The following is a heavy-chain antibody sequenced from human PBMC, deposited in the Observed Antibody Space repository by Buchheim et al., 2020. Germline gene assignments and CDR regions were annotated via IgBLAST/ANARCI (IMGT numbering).Heavy chain of an antibody. CDR1: GFTFSSDW. J-gene: IGHJ6*02. CDR3: TRSANFFRGMDV. Sequence: EERLVESGGGLGQPGGSLRLSCAASGFTFSSDWMHWVRQAPGKGLVWVSRINPDGSDTTYADSVKGGFTISRDNGRNTLYRQMNSLRGEDTAIYYCTRSANFFRGMDVWGQGTT. CDR2: INPDGSDT. D-gene: IGHD2-15*01. V-gene: IGHV3-74*01.